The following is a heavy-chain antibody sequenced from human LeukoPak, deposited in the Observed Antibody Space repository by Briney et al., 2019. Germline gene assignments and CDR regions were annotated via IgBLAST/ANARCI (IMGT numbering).Heavy chain of an antibody. J-gene: IGHJ6*02. D-gene: IGHD2-15*01. V-gene: IGHV4-59*08. CDR1: GGSFSSYY. CDR3: ARTLDCSSSSCSYGMDV. Sequence: SETLSLTCAVYGGSFSSYYWSWIRQPPGKGLEWIGYIFYSGSTNYNPSLKSRVTISVDTSKNQFSLKLGSVTAADTAVYYCARTLDCSSSSCSYGMDVWGQGTTVTVPS. CDR2: IFYSGST.